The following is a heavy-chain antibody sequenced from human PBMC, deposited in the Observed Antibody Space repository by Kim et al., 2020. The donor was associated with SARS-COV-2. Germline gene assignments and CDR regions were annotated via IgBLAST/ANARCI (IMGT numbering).Heavy chain of an antibody. CDR2: INHSGST. D-gene: IGHD3-3*01. Sequence: SETLSLTCAVYGGSFSGYYWSWIRQPPGKGLEWIEEINHSGSTNYNPSLKSRVTISVDTSKNQFSLKLSSVTAADTAVYYCARGYDFWSGYDFDYWGQGTLVTVSS. V-gene: IGHV4-34*01. CDR3: ARGYDFWSGYDFDY. CDR1: GGSFSGYY. J-gene: IGHJ4*02.